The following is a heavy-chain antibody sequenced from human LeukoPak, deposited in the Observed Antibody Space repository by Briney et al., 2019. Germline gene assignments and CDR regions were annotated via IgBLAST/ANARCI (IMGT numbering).Heavy chain of an antibody. D-gene: IGHD3-3*01. V-gene: IGHV3-7*01. J-gene: IGHJ4*02. CDR1: GGSFSGYY. CDR3: LRHHDH. Sequence: ETLSLTCAVYGGSFSGYYWSWVRQAPGKGLEWVASTQPDGGAQYYVDSVRGRFTISRDNAKNSLYLQMNSLRVADTAVYYCLRHHDHWGQGTLVTVSS. CDR2: TQPDGGAQ.